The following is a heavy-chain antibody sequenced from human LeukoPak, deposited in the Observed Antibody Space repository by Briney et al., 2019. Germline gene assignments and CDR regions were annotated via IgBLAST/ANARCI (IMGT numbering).Heavy chain of an antibody. V-gene: IGHV3-9*01. CDR3: ARGYSSSWYGLWDY. J-gene: IGHJ4*02. CDR2: ISWNSGSI. CDR1: GFTFDDYD. D-gene: IGHD6-13*01. Sequence: GRSLRLSCAAYGFTFDDYDMHRVRQAPGKGLEWVSGISWNSGSIGYADSVKGRFTISRDNAKNSLYLQMNSLRAEDTALYYCARGYSSSWYGLWDYWGQGTLVTVSS.